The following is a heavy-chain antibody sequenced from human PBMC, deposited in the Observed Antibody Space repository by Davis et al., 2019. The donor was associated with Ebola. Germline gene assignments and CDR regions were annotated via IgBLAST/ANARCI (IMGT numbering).Heavy chain of an antibody. V-gene: IGHV3-30*04. CDR3: AKDWEYSGYEPLDV. D-gene: IGHD5-12*01. CDR1: GFTFRNYA. J-gene: IGHJ6*04. Sequence: GESLKISCAVSGFTFRNYALHWVRQAPGKGLEWVAVISYDGSNKYYADSVKGRFTISRDNSKNTLYLQMNSLRAEDTAVYYCAKDWEYSGYEPLDVWGKGTTVTVSS. CDR2: ISYDGSNK.